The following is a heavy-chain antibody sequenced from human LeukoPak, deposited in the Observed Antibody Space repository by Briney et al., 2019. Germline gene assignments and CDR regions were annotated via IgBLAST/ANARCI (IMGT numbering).Heavy chain of an antibody. CDR1: GFRLSSYW. J-gene: IGHJ3*01. CDR3: ARDCDYRDGGIHHDAIDV. CDR2: MKQDGSEI. D-gene: IGHD2-15*01. Sequence: GGSLRLSCGASGFRLSSYWMTWVRQAPGKGLEWVANMKQDGSEIHHVDSVKGRFTISRDNVKNSLYLQMNSLRVEDTAVYYCARDCDYRDGGIHHDAIDVWGQGTMVTVSS. V-gene: IGHV3-7*01.